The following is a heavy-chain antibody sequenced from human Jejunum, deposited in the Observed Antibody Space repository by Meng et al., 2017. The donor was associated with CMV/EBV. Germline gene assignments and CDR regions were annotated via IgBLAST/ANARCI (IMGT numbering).Heavy chain of an antibody. CDR3: AKNGDGNGWPLEN. CDR2: IRSDGGGD. D-gene: IGHD6-19*01. J-gene: IGHJ4*02. CDR1: GCSISSGG. Sequence: QGQWQESGQGLVEPFQSLSLTCACSGCSISSGGYYWSWIRQPPGKGLEWMAFIRSDGGGDYYADSVKGRFTFSRDNSKNTLYLQMNSLRPEDTAVYFCAKNGDGNGWPLENWGQGILVTVSS. V-gene: IGHV3-30*02.